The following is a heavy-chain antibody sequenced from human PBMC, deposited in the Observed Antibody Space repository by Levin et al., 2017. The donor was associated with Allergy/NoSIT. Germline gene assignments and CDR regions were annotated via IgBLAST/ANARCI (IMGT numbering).Heavy chain of an antibody. V-gene: IGHV1-58*01. J-gene: IGHJ6*02. CDR1: GFTFTSSA. CDR2: IVVGSGNT. CDR3: AAGGAQPGYYYGMDV. D-gene: IGHD3-16*01. Sequence: SVKVSCKASGFTFTSSAVQWVRQARGQRLEWIGWIVVGSGNTNYAQKFQERVTITRDMSTSTAYMELSSLRSEDTAVYYCAAGGAQPGYYYGMDVWGQGTTVTVSS.